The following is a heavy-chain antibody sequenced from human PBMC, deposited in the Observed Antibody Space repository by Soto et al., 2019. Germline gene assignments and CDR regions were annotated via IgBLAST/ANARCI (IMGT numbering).Heavy chain of an antibody. CDR1: GFTLGSFA. J-gene: IGHJ6*02. V-gene: IGHV3-30-3*01. CDR3: VRDGSGRGYYYYGMDV. D-gene: IGHD6-25*01. Sequence: LRLSCAASGFTLGSFAMHWVRQAPGKGLEWVAVISFDGTEKYIADSVKGRFTISRDNPNNTLYLQMNSLRGEDTALYYCVRDGSGRGYYYYGMDVWGQGTTVTVSS. CDR2: ISFDGTEK.